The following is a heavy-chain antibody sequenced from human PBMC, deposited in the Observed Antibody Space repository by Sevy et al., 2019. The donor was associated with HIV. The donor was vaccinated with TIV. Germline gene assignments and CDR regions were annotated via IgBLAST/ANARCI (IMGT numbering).Heavy chain of an antibody. Sequence: ASVKVSCKVSGYTLTEFSMHWVRQAPGKGLEWMGTFDPEDGETIYAQKFQGRVTMTEDTSTDTASMELSSLRSEETAVYYCATTKDYYDSSGYPFDYWGQGTLVTVSS. CDR3: ATTKDYYDSSGYPFDY. CDR1: GYTLTEFS. D-gene: IGHD3-22*01. V-gene: IGHV1-24*01. CDR2: FDPEDGET. J-gene: IGHJ4*02.